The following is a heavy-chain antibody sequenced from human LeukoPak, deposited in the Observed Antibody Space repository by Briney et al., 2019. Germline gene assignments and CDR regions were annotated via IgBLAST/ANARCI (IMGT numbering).Heavy chain of an antibody. CDR3: ARIPVATAHVGFYYFDY. J-gene: IGHJ4*02. V-gene: IGHV1-8*01. D-gene: IGHD2-21*02. CDR1: GYTFTSYD. CDR2: MNPNSGNT. Sequence: ASVKVSCKASGYTFTSYDINWVRQATGQGLEWMGWMNPNSGNTGYAQKFQGRVTMTRNTSISTAYMELSSLRSEDTAVYYCARIPVATAHVGFYYFDYWGQGTLVTVSS.